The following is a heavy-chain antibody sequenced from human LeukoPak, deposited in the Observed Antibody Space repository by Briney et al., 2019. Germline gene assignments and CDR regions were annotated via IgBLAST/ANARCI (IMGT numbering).Heavy chain of an antibody. CDR3: ARGGSSSWYWFDP. CDR1: GGSISSSSYY. CDR2: IYYSGST. V-gene: IGHV4-39*07. D-gene: IGHD6-13*01. Sequence: SETLSLTCTVSGGSISSSSYYWGWIRQPPGKGLEWIGSIYYSGSTYYNPSLKSRVTISVDTSKNQFSLKLNSVTAADTAVYYCARGGSSSWYWFDPWGQGTLVTVSS. J-gene: IGHJ5*02.